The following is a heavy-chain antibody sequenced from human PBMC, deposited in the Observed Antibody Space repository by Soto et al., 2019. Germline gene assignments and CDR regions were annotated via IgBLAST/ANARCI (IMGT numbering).Heavy chain of an antibody. CDR3: AKATATGGGAFDI. V-gene: IGHV3-23*01. CDR1: GFICTSYD. D-gene: IGHD2-8*02. Sequence: GGSLRLSCAASGFICTSYDMSWVRQVPGKGLEWVSTILVGGSTYYADSVKGRFTISRDRSKNTVFLQMNSLTAGDTAVYYCAKATATGGGAFDICGQGTMVTVSS. CDR2: ILVGGST. J-gene: IGHJ3*02.